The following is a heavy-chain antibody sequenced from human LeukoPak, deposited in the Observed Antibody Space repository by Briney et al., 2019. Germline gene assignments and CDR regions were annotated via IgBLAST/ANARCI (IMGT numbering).Heavy chain of an antibody. V-gene: IGHV3-23*01. D-gene: IGHD6-13*01. Sequence: GGSLSLSCAASGCTFSSDAMSWVRQAPAKGLDLVSAISGSGGSTYSADSVKGRFTISRDNSKNTLYLQMNSLRAADTAVYYCASQGRANSWYESGQYNWFDPWGQGTLVTVSS. CDR2: ISGSGGST. J-gene: IGHJ5*02. CDR3: ASQGRANSWYESGQYNWFDP. CDR1: GCTFSSDA.